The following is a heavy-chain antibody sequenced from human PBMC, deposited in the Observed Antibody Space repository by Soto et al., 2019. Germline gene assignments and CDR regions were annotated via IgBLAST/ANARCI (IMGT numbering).Heavy chain of an antibody. CDR3: ARGTTTSAFSAMDV. V-gene: IGHV3-30-3*01. Sequence: QVQLVESGGGVVQPGRSLRLSCAASGFTFSNNAMDWVRQAPGKGLEWVAVISHDGSNKYIAESVKGRFTISRDNSKNTRFLQMNSLRAEDTAVYYCARGTTTSAFSAMDVWGHGTRVTVSS. CDR2: ISHDGSNK. J-gene: IGHJ6*02. CDR1: GFTFSNNA. D-gene: IGHD1-1*01.